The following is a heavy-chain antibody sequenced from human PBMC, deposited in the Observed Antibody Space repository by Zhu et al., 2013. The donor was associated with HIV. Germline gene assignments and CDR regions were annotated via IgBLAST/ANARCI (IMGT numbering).Heavy chain of an antibody. J-gene: IGHJ4*02. CDR2: IIPIFGTA. CDR3: ARAWGYDSSGYYWENYFDY. D-gene: IGHD3-22*01. CDR1: GGTFSSYA. V-gene: IGHV1-69*12. Sequence: QVQLVQSGAEVKKPGSSVKVSCKASGGTFSSYAISWVRQAPGQGLEWMGGIIPIFGTANYAQKFQGRVTITADESTSTAYMELSSLRSEDTAVYYCARAWGYDSSGYYWENYFDYWGQGTLVTVSS.